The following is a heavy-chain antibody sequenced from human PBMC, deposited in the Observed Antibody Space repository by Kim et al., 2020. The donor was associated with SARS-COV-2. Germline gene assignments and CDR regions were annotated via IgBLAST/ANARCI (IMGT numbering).Heavy chain of an antibody. Sequence: IYYSGSTNYNPSLKSRGTISVDTSKNQFSLKLSSVTAADTAVYYCAAEETWGQGTLVTVSS. V-gene: IGHV4-61*06. CDR2: IYYSGST. J-gene: IGHJ5*02. CDR3: AAEET.